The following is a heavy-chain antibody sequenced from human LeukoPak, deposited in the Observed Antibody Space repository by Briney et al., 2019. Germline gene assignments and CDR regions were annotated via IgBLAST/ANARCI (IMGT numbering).Heavy chain of an antibody. V-gene: IGHV3-66*04. D-gene: IGHD2-15*01. Sequence: GGSLRLSCAASGFTVSSNYMSWVRQAPGKGLEWVSVIYSGGSTYYADSVKGRFTISRDNSKNTLYLQMNSLRAEDTAVYYCASQRNGYCSGGSCYPYDTAPISWGQGTLVTVSS. CDR1: GFTVSSNY. J-gene: IGHJ4*02. CDR3: ASQRNGYCSGGSCYPYDTAPIS. CDR2: IYSGGST.